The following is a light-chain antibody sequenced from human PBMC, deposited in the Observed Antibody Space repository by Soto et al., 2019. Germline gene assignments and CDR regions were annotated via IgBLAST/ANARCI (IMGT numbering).Light chain of an antibody. V-gene: IGKV3-20*01. CDR3: QQYGSSPLT. Sequence: IVSTQGPRTVSLSPGERATLSCRASQSVSISYLAWYQQKPGQAPRLLIYGASNRATGIPARFSGSGSETDFTLTIIRLEPEDFAVYHCQQYGSSPLTVGGGTKVDI. CDR2: GAS. CDR1: QSVSISY. J-gene: IGKJ4*01.